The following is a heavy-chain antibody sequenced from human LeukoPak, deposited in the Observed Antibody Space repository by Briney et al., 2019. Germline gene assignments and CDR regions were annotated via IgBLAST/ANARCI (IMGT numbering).Heavy chain of an antibody. CDR1: GGSISSYY. CDR2: IYTSGST. Sequence: PSETLSLTCTVSGGSISSYYWSWIRQPPGKGLEWIGYIYTSGSTNYNPSLKSRVTISVDTSKNQFSLKLSSVTAADTAVYYCARVRQWLVPRRDAFDIWGQGTMVTVSS. CDR3: ARVRQWLVPRRDAFDI. J-gene: IGHJ3*02. D-gene: IGHD6-19*01. V-gene: IGHV4-4*09.